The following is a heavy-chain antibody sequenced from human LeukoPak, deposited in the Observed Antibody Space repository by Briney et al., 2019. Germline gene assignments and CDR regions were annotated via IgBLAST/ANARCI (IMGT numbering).Heavy chain of an antibody. Sequence: SETLSLTCTVSGGSISSYYCSWIRQSAGKGLEWIGRIYTSGSTNYNPSLKSRVTMSVDTSKNQFSLKLSSVTAADTAVYYCARVTGYMTEDYFDYWGQGTLITVSS. V-gene: IGHV4-4*07. CDR2: IYTSGST. CDR3: ARVTGYMTEDYFDY. D-gene: IGHD6-13*01. J-gene: IGHJ4*02. CDR1: GGSISSYY.